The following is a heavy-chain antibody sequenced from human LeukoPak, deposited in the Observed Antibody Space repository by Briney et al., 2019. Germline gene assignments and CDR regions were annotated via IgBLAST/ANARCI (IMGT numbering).Heavy chain of an antibody. J-gene: IGHJ3*02. CDR3: ARTPCNFLYCGGDRTAFDI. CDR2: ISGSGGST. Sequence: TGGSLRLSCAASGFTFSSYAMSWVRQAPGKGLEWVSAISGSGGSTYYADSVKGRFTISRDNSKNTLYLQMNSLRAEDTAVYYCARTPCNFLYCGGDRTAFDIWGQGTMVTVSS. D-gene: IGHD2-21*02. V-gene: IGHV3-23*01. CDR1: GFTFSSYA.